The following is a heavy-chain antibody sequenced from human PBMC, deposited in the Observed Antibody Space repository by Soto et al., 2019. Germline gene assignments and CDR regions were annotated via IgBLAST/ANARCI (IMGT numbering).Heavy chain of an antibody. CDR2: IIPFLGIA. CDR1: GGTFSSYT. D-gene: IGHD5-12*01. Sequence: QVQLVQSGAEVKKPGSSVKVSCKASGGTFSSYTISWVRQAPGQGLEWMGRIIPFLGIANYAQKFQSRVTITADNSTSAAYREMSSLTAENTAVYYCATDPSGYSCYADYYYMDVWGKGTTVTVSS. V-gene: IGHV1-69*08. CDR3: ATDPSGYSCYADYYYMDV. J-gene: IGHJ6*03.